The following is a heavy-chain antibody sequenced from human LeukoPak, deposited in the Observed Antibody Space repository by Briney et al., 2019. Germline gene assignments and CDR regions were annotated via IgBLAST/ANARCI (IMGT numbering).Heavy chain of an antibody. J-gene: IGHJ4*02. D-gene: IGHD3-22*01. V-gene: IGHV3-23*01. CDR1: GLAFSTYS. CDR2: ISASGSST. Sequence: GGSLRLSCAASGLAFSTYSMSWVRQAPGKGLYWVSGISASGSSTYYADSVKGRFTISRDNSKNTLYLQMNSLRAEDTAVYYCAKVGYYDSSGYVRRPFDYWGQGTLVTVSS. CDR3: AKVGYYDSSGYVRRPFDY.